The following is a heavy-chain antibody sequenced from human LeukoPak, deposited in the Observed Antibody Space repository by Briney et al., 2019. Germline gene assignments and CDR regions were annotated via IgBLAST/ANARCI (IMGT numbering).Heavy chain of an antibody. D-gene: IGHD3-16*01. CDR1: GYTFTGYY. Sequence: ASVKVSCKASGYTFTGYYMHWVRQAPGQGLEWMGWIRVYNGNTNYAQKFRGRVTITADKSTRTAYMELSSLRSEDTAVYYCARDNDSRDPPHFDYWGQGTLVTVSS. V-gene: IGHV1-18*04. CDR3: ARDNDSRDPPHFDY. J-gene: IGHJ4*02. CDR2: IRVYNGNT.